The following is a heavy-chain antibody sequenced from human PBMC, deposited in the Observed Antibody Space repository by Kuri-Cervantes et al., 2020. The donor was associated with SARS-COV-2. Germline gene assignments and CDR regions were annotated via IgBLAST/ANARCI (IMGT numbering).Heavy chain of an antibody. CDR2: IYSGAST. V-gene: IGHV3-53*05. CDR3: ARVGYCSSTSCYNFDY. Sequence: GESLKISCAASGFSVGTNYMTWVRQALGKGLEWVAVIYSGASTYYPDSVKGRFTISRDISKNTLYLQMNSLRAEDTAVYYCARVGYCSSTSCYNFDYWGQGTLVTVSS. D-gene: IGHD2-2*02. J-gene: IGHJ4*02. CDR1: GFSVGTNY.